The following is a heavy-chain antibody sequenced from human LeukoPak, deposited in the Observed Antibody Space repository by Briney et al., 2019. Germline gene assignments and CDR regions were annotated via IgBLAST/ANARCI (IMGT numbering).Heavy chain of an antibody. J-gene: IGHJ4*02. D-gene: IGHD4-17*01. CDR1: GFSLSNARMG. V-gene: IGHV2-26*01. Sequence: SGPTLVNPTETLTLTCTVSGFSLSNARMGVSWIRQPPGKALEWLAHIFSNDEKSYSTSLKSRLTISKDTSKSQVVLTMTNMDPVDTATYYCALVAYGDYGYFDYWGQGTLVTVSS. CDR3: ALVAYGDYGYFDY. CDR2: IFSNDEK.